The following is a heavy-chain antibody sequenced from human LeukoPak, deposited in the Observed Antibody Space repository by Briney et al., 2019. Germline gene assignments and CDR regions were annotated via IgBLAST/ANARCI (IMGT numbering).Heavy chain of an antibody. J-gene: IGHJ4*02. D-gene: IGHD6-13*01. CDR3: ARVTSPGYSSSWYYFDY. CDR2: ISSSSSYI. Sequence: GGSLRLSCAASGFTFSSYSMNWVRQAPGKGLEWVSSISSSSSYIYYADSVKGRFTISRGNVKNSLYLQMNSLRAEDTAVYYCARVTSPGYSSSWYYFDYWGQGTLVTVSS. CDR1: GFTFSSYS. V-gene: IGHV3-21*01.